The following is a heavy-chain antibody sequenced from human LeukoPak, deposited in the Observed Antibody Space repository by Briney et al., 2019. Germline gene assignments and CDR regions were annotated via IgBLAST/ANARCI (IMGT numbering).Heavy chain of an antibody. V-gene: IGHV4-34*01. J-gene: IGHJ4*02. CDR2: INHSGST. CDR3: AREDDSTLFDY. CDR1: GGSFSGYY. Sequence: SETLSLTCTVYGGSFSGYYWSWIRQPPGKGLEWIGEINHSGSTSYNPSLKSRVTLSVDTSKSQFSLKLRSVTAADTAVYYCAREDDSTLFDYWGQGTLVTVSS. D-gene: IGHD3-22*01.